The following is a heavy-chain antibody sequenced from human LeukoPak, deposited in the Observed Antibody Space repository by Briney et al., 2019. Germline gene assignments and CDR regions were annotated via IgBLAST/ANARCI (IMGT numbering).Heavy chain of an antibody. V-gene: IGHV4-34*01. J-gene: IGHJ6*02. CDR3: ASEPRRSYYYYGMDV. CDR2: INHSGST. CDR1: GFTFGDYA. Sequence: GSLRLSCTVSGFTFGDYAINWVRQPPGKGLEWIGEINHSGSTNYNPSLKSRVTISVDTSKNQFSLKLSSVTAADTAVYYCASEPRRSYYYYGMDVWGQGTTVTVSS. D-gene: IGHD1-14*01.